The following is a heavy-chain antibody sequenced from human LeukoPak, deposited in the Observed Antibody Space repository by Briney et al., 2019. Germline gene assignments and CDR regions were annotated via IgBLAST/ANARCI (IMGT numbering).Heavy chain of an antibody. V-gene: IGHV3-74*01. Sequence: GGSLRLSCAASGFIFSSYWMHWVRQAPGKGLVWVSRINSDGSSTSYADSVKGRFTVSRDNAKNTLYLQMNSLRAEDTAVYYCAKGYYYDSSAYLLYWGQGTLVTVSS. J-gene: IGHJ4*02. CDR1: GFIFSSYW. D-gene: IGHD3-22*01. CDR3: AKGYYYDSSAYLLY. CDR2: INSDGSST.